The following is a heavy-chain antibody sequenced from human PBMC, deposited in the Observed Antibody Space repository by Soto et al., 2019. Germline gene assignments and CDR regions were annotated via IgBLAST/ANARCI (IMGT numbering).Heavy chain of an antibody. J-gene: IGHJ4*02. V-gene: IGHV4-39*01. D-gene: IGHD4-17*01. Sequence: SETLSLTCTVSGGSITSSSYYWGWIRQTPGKGLEWIGGIYYSGRSYYNPSLKSRVTMSVDTSKNQFSLTLNSVTAADAAVYYCARQRTTVVTQAYFDHWGQGTLVTVSS. CDR2: IYYSGRS. CDR1: GGSITSSSYY. CDR3: ARQRTTVVTQAYFDH.